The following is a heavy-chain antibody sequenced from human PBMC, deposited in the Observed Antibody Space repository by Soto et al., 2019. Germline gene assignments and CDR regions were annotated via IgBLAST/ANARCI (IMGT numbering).Heavy chain of an antibody. CDR1: GGPISSGGYY. CDR2: IYYSGST. CDR3: AIFDVLRYFDWLS. D-gene: IGHD3-9*01. J-gene: IGHJ4*02. Sequence: SETLSLTCTFSGGPISSGGYYWSWIRQHPGKGLEWIGYIYYSGSTYYNPSLKSRVTISVDTSKNQFSLKLSSVTAADTAVYYCAIFDVLRYFDWLSWGQGTLVTVSS. V-gene: IGHV4-31*03.